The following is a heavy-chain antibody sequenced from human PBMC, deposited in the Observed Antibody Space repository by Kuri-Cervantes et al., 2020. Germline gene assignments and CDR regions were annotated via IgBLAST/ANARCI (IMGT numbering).Heavy chain of an antibody. D-gene: IGHD3-22*01. CDR3: ASPIYYDSSGYSLWGMDV. CDR2: IYYSGST. V-gene: IGHV4-39*01. J-gene: IGHJ6*02. Sequence: SETLSLTCTVSGCSISSSSYYWGWIRQPPGKGLEWIGSIYYSGSTYYNPSLKSRVTISVDTSKNQFSLKLSSVTAADTAVYYCASPIYYDSSGYSLWGMDVWGQGTTVTVSS. CDR1: GCSISSSSYY.